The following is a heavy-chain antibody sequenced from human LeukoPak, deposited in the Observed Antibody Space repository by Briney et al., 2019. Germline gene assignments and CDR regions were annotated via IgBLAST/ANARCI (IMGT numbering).Heavy chain of an antibody. D-gene: IGHD6-19*01. Sequence: SETLSLTCTVSGGSISSSSYYWGWIRQPPGKGLEWIGSIYYSGSTYYNPSLKSRVTISVDTSKNQFSLKLSSVTAADTAVYYCARTNLSIAVAAMMYYFDYWGQGTLVTVSS. V-gene: IGHV4-39*01. J-gene: IGHJ4*02. CDR1: GGSISSSSYY. CDR3: ARTNLSIAVAAMMYYFDY. CDR2: IYYSGST.